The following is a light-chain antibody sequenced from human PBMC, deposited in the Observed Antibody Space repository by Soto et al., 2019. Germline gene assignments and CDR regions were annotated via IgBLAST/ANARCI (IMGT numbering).Light chain of an antibody. CDR1: SSDVGGYNY. Sequence: QSALTQPASVSGSPGQSITISCTGTSSDVGGYNYVSWYQQHPGKAPNLIIYDVSNRPSGVSYRFSGSKSCTTASLTISGLHAADEADYYCSSYTSSSTPVVFGGGTKLTVL. CDR2: DVS. J-gene: IGLJ2*01. CDR3: SSYTSSSTPVV. V-gene: IGLV2-14*01.